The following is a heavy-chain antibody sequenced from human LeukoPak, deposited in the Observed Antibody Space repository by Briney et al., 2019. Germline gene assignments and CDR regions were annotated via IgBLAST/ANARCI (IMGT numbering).Heavy chain of an antibody. CDR3: ARTGYSSSWSPYYFDY. Sequence: TLSLTCTVSGGSISSGGYYWSWARQHPGKGLEWIGYIYYSGSTYYNPSLKSRVTISVDTSKNQFSLKLSSVTAADTAVYYCARTGYSSSWSPYYFDYWGQGTLVTVSS. CDR1: GGSISSGGYY. D-gene: IGHD6-13*01. CDR2: IYYSGST. J-gene: IGHJ4*02. V-gene: IGHV4-31*03.